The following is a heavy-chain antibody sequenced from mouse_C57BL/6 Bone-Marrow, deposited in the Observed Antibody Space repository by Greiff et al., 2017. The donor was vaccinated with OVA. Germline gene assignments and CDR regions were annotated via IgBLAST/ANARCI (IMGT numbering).Heavy chain of an antibody. D-gene: IGHD1-1*01. CDR2: IDPETGGT. V-gene: IGHV1-15*01. J-gene: IGHJ4*01. Sequence: VKLMESGAELVRPGASVTLSCKASGYTFTDYEMHWVKQTPVHGLEWIGAIDPETGGTAYNQKFKGKAILTADKSSSTAYMELRSLTSEDSAVYYCTRGGYYYGSSRYYYAMDYWGQGTSVTVSS. CDR1: GYTFTDYE. CDR3: TRGGYYYGSSRYYYAMDY.